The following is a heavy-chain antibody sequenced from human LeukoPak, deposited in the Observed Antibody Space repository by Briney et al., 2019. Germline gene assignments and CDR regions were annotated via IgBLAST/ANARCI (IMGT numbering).Heavy chain of an antibody. D-gene: IGHD2-15*01. J-gene: IGHJ4*02. CDR2: ISWNSGSI. CDR3: AKDGAYCSGGSCYRVPPYYFDY. Sequence: GGSLRLSCAASGFTFDDYAMHWVRQAPGKGLEWVSGISWNSGSIGYADSVKGRFTISRDNAKNSLYLQMNSLRAEDTALYYCAKDGAYCSGGSCYRVPPYYFDYWGQGTLVTVSS. CDR1: GFTFDDYA. V-gene: IGHV3-9*01.